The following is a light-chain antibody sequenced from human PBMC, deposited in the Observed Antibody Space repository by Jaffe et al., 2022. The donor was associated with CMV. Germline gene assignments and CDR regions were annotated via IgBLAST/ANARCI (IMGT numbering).Light chain of an antibody. V-gene: IGLV3-1*01. CDR2: EDN. CDR3: QAWDSSTAV. Sequence: SYELTQPPSVSVSPGQTANIPCFGDQLGDKYVCWFQQKPGHSPVLVIHEDNKRPSGIPERISGSNSGNTATLTISGTQAMDEADYYCQAWDSSTAVFGTGTKLTVL. J-gene: IGLJ1*01. CDR1: QLGDKY.